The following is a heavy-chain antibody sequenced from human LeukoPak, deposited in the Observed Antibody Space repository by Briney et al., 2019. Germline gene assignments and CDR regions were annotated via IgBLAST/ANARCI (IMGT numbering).Heavy chain of an antibody. CDR2: ISGTGGSR. J-gene: IGHJ3*02. Sequence: PGGSLRLSCAASGFTFNNYAMGWVRQAPGKGLEWVSGISGTGGSRYYADSVKGRFTISRDNSKNTLSLQMNSLRVEDTAIYYCAKKYYYDGSGSFPHDAFDIWGQGTMVTVSS. CDR3: AKKYYYDGSGSFPHDAFDI. CDR1: GFTFNNYA. D-gene: IGHD3-22*01. V-gene: IGHV3-23*01.